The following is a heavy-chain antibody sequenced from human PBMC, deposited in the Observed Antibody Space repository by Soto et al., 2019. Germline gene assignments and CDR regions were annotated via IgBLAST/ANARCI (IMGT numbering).Heavy chain of an antibody. D-gene: IGHD2-2*01. CDR2: ISAYNGNT. CDR1: GYTFTSYG. CDR3: ARALGYCSSTSCYAYYYYYMDV. J-gene: IGHJ6*03. Sequence: ASVKVSCKASGYTFTSYGISWVRQAPGQGLEWMGWISAYNGNTNYAQKLQGRVTMTTDTSTSTAYMELRSLRSDDTAVYYCARALGYCSSTSCYAYYYYYMDVWGKGTTVTVSS. V-gene: IGHV1-18*01.